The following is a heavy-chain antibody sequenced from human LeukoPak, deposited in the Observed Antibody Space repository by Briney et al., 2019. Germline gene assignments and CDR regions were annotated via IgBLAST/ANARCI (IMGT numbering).Heavy chain of an antibody. CDR3: TRDRGGRWFGELLGFDN. J-gene: IGHJ4*02. CDR1: GFSFNDYI. D-gene: IGHD3-10*01. CDR2: IRSSHHGATR. Sequence: PGGSLRLSCQASGFSFNDYIMSWVRQAPGKGLEWIAFIRSSHHGATREYAASVKGRFIISRDDSKNIAYLQMDSLKTEDTGVYFCTRDRGGRWFGELLGFDNWGQGTPLTVSS. V-gene: IGHV3-49*04.